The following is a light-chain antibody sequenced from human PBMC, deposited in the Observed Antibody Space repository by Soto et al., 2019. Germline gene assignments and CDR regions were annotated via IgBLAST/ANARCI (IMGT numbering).Light chain of an antibody. CDR2: KAS. CDR3: QQRSNWIT. Sequence: DIQMTQSPSPLSASVGDRVPITCRASQSISSWLAWYQQKPGKAPKLLIYKASSLESGVPSRFSGSGSGTDFTLTISSLEPEDFAVYYCQQRSNWITFGQGTRLEIK. J-gene: IGKJ5*01. CDR1: QSISSW. V-gene: IGKV1-5*03.